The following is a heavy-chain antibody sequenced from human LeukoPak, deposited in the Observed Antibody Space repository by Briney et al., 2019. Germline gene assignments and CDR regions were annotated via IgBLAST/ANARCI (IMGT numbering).Heavy chain of an antibody. CDR2: ISTSSSYI. D-gene: IGHD5-24*01. CDR1: GFTFSSYS. V-gene: IGHV3-21*01. CDR3: ARVGEKAFHLWPEIDY. J-gene: IGHJ4*02. Sequence: GGSLRLSCAASGFTFSSYSMNWVRQAPGKGLEWVSCISTSSSYIYYADSVKGRFTISRDNAKNSLYLQMNSLRAEDTVVYYCARVGEKAFHLWPEIDYWGQGTLVTVSS.